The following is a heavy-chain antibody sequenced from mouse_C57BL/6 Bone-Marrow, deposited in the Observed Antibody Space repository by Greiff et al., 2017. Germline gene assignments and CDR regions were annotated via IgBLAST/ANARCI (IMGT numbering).Heavy chain of an antibody. V-gene: IGHV1-55*01. Sequence: VQLQQPGAELVKPGASVKMSCKASGYTFTSYWITWVKQRPGQGLEWIGDIYPGSGSTNYNEKFKSKATLTVDTSSSTAYMQLSSLTSLDSAVYYCARRVNYDNYFDYWGQGTTLTVSS. CDR1: GYTFTSYW. D-gene: IGHD2-1*01. CDR3: ARRVNYDNYFDY. CDR2: IYPGSGST. J-gene: IGHJ2*01.